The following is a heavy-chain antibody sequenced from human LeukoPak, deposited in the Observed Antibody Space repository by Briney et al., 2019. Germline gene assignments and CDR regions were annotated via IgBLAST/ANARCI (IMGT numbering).Heavy chain of an antibody. CDR3: ARTRGGLWTGAFDI. CDR2: ISGSGGST. V-gene: IGHV3-23*01. CDR1: EFTFSSYA. D-gene: IGHD2-21*01. Sequence: GGSLRLSCAASEFTFSSYAISWVRQAPGKGLEWVSTISGSGGSTYYADSVKGRFTIFRDNSKNTLYLQMNSLRAEDTAVYYCARTRGGLWTGAFDIWGQGTMVTVSS. J-gene: IGHJ3*02.